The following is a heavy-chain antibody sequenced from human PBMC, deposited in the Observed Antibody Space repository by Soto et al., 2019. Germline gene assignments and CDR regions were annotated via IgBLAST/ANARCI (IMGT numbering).Heavy chain of an antibody. CDR3: TRGSRSMVRGVINDAFDI. CDR1: GFTFGDYA. V-gene: IGHV3-49*03. Sequence: GGSLRLSCTASGFTFGDYAMSWFRQAPGKGLEWVGFIRSKAYGGTTEYAASVKGRFTISRDDSKSIAYLQMNSLKTEDTAVYYCTRGSRSMVRGVINDAFDIWGQGTMVTVSS. D-gene: IGHD3-10*01. J-gene: IGHJ3*02. CDR2: IRSKAYGGTT.